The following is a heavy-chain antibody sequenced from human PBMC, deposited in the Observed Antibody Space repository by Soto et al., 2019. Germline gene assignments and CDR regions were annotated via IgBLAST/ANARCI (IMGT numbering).Heavy chain of an antibody. CDR2: INPSGGST. CDR1: GYTFTSYY. J-gene: IGHJ4*02. Sequence: ASVKVSCKASGYTFTSYYMHWVLQTPGQGLEWMGIINPSGGSTSYAQKFQGRVTMTRDTSTSTVYMELSSLRSEDTAVYYCARDQTLRLGELSFENYFDYWGQGTLVTVSS. CDR3: ARDQTLRLGELSFENYFDY. V-gene: IGHV1-46*01. D-gene: IGHD3-16*02.